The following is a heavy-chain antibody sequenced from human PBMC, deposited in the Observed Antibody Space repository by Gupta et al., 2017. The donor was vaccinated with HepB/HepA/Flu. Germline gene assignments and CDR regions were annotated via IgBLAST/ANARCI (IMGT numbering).Heavy chain of an antibody. CDR1: GASINSDIHY. V-gene: IGHV4-39*01. D-gene: IGHD3-10*01. CDR2: VYYSGNT. J-gene: IGHJ4*02. CDR3: ARRNVSGPFDY. Sequence: QPQLQESGPGLAKPSETLSLICSVSGASINSDIHYWGWFRQPPGQGLEWIGTVYYSGNTFYNPSLESRLSMSADTSKNQFSLKLTSLTDADSAVYCCARRNVSGPFDYWGQGTRVTVSS.